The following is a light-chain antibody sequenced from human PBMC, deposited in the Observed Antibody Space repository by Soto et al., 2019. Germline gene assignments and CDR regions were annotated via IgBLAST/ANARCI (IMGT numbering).Light chain of an antibody. CDR3: QQSNSFPLT. Sequence: DIQMTQSPSSVSASVGARITITCRACQGISSRLAWHQHKPGKAPNLLIYAASSLQSGAPSRFSGSGSETDFTPTIGSLQPEDFATSYCQQSNSFPLTFGGGTKVEIK. CDR2: AAS. V-gene: IGKV1-12*01. J-gene: IGKJ4*01. CDR1: QGISSR.